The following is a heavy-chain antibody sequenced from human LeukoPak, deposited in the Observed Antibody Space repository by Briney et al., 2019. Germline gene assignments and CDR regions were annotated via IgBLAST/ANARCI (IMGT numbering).Heavy chain of an antibody. Sequence: SETLSLTCAVSGYSISSGYYWGWIRQPPGKGLEWIGRIYHSGRTYYNPSLKRRVTVPSATSKNQFSLKLCSVTAADTAVYYCARHRAAGWFGELLPIDYWGQGTLVTVSS. J-gene: IGHJ4*02. CDR3: ARHRAAGWFGELLPIDY. V-gene: IGHV4-38-2*01. CDR2: IYHSGRT. D-gene: IGHD3-10*01. CDR1: GYSISSGYY.